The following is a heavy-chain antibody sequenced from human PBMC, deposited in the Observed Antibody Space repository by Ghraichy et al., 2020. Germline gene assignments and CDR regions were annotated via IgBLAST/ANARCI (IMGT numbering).Heavy chain of an antibody. V-gene: IGHV3-72*01. CDR1: GFTFSDHY. J-gene: IGHJ5*02. D-gene: IGHD2-15*01. Sequence: GGSLRLSCEASGFTFSDHYMDWVRQAPGKGLEWVGLIKNKVNSYTTEYAASVKGRFTISRDNSKNSLYLQMNSLKIEDMAVYYCAKASGGWFDHWGQGTLVTVSS. CDR2: IKNKVNSYTT. CDR3: AKASGGWFDH.